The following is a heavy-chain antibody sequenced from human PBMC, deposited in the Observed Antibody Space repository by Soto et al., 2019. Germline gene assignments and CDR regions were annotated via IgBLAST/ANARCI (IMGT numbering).Heavy chain of an antibody. CDR3: ALPPIAVAGKVGDY. CDR1: GYTFTSYA. Sequence: ASVKVSCKASGYTFTSYAMHWVRQAPGQRLEWMGWINAGNGNTKYSQKFQGRVTITRDTSASAAYMELSSLRSEDTAVYYCALPPIAVAGKVGDYWGQGTLVTVSS. V-gene: IGHV1-3*01. D-gene: IGHD6-19*01. J-gene: IGHJ4*02. CDR2: INAGNGNT.